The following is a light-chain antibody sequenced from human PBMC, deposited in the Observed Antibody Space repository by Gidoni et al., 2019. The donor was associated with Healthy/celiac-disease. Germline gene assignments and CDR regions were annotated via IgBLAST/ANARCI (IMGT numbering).Light chain of an antibody. V-gene: IGKV3-15*01. CDR1: QSVSSN. J-gene: IGKJ1*01. CDR3: QQYHNWPTWT. Sequence: IVMTQSPATLSVSPGERATLSCRASQSVSSNLAWYQQKPGQAPRLLIYGASTRATGIPARFSGSGSGTEFTLTISSLQSEDFAVYYCQQYHNWPTWTFGQGTQVEIK. CDR2: GAS.